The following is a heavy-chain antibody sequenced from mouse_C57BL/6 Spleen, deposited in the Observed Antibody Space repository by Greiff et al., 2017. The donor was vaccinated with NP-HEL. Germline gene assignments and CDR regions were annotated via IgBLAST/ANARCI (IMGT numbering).Heavy chain of an antibody. V-gene: IGHV1-9*01. J-gene: IGHJ1*03. CDR2: ILPGSGST. CDR1: GYTFTGYW. Sequence: VQLQQSGAELMKPGASVKLSCKATGYTFTGYWIEWVKQRPGHGLEWIGEILPGSGSTNYNEKFKGKATFTADTSSNTAYMQLSSLTTEDSAIYYCARRGLYGSSYDWYFDVWGTGTTVTVSS. CDR3: ARRGLYGSSYDWYFDV. D-gene: IGHD1-1*01.